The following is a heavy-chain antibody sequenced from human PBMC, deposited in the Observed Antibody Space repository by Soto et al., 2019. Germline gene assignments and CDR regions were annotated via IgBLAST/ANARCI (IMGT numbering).Heavy chain of an antibody. CDR1: GYTFTSYG. D-gene: IGHD3-22*01. CDR2: ISAYNGNT. Sequence: GASVKVSCKASGYTFTSYGISWVRQAPGQGLERMGWISAYNGNTNYAQKLQGRVTITIDTSTSTAYMELRSLSSDDTAVYYCARDRYYYDSSGYLSLKLSDYWG. J-gene: IGHJ4*01. CDR3: ARDRYYYDSSGYLSLKLSDY. V-gene: IGHV1-18*01.